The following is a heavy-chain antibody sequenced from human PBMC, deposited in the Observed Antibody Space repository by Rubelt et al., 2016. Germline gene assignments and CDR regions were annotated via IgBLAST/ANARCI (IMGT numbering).Heavy chain of an antibody. V-gene: IGHV4-34*01. J-gene: IGHJ4*02. CDR3: ARGMSGYDSPFDY. CDR2: INHSGST. CDR1: GGSFSGYY. D-gene: IGHD5-12*01. Sequence: QVQLQQWGAGLLKPSETLSLTCAVYGGSFSGYYWSWIRQPPGKGLEWIGEINHSGSTNYNPSLKSRVTISVDKSKSQFSLKLSAVTGADTAVYYCARGMSGYDSPFDYWGQGTLVTVSS.